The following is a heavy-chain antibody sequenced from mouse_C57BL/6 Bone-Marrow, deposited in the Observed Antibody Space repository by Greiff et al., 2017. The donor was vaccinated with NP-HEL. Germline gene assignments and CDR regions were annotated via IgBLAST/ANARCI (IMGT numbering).Heavy chain of an antibody. V-gene: IGHV1-61*01. CDR2: IYPSDSET. J-gene: IGHJ4*01. D-gene: IGHD2-5*01. CDR1: GYTFTSYW. Sequence: QVQLQQPGAELVRPGSSVKLSCKASGYTFTSYWMDWVKQRPGQGLEWIGNIYPSDSETHYNQKFKDKATLTVDKSSSTAYMQLSSLTSEDSAVYYCARESNYDFYAMDYWGQGTSVTVSS. CDR3: ARESNYDFYAMDY.